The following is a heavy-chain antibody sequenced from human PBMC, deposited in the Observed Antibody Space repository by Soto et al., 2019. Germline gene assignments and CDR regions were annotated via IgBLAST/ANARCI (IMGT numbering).Heavy chain of an antibody. Sequence: ASVKVSCKASGYTFTGYYMHWVRQAPGQGLEWMGWINPNSGGTNYAQKFQGWVTMTRDTSISTAYMELSRLRSDDTALYYCARDFRTYYYDSSGYYDYYYGMDVWGQGTTVTVSS. CDR2: INPNSGGT. CDR3: ARDFRTYYYDSSGYYDYYYGMDV. V-gene: IGHV1-2*04. J-gene: IGHJ6*02. CDR1: GYTFTGYY. D-gene: IGHD3-22*01.